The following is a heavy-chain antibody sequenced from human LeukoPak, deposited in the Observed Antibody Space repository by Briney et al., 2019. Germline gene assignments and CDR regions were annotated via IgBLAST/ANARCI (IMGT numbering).Heavy chain of an antibody. V-gene: IGHV4-39*01. CDR2: IYYNGNT. Sequence: SETLSLTCTVSGGSISSSGYYWGWIRQPPGKGLEWIGSIYYNGNTYYNPSLKSRLTISVDTSKNQFPLKLSSVTAADTAVYYCARHCSGGSCYTALDYWGLGTLVTVSS. CDR1: GGSISSSGYY. J-gene: IGHJ4*02. CDR3: ARHCSGGSCYTALDY. D-gene: IGHD2-15*01.